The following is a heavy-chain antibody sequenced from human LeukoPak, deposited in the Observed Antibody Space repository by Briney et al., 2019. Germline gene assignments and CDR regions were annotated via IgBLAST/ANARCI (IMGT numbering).Heavy chain of an antibody. CDR2: IYHSGST. CDR3: AKSNGYGLIDY. D-gene: IGHD5-12*01. J-gene: IGHJ4*02. V-gene: IGHV4-39*01. Sequence: SETLSLTCTVSGGSISNNNYYWGWIRQPPGKGLEWIGSIYHSGSTNYNPSLKSRVTISVDTSKNQFSLKLSSVTAADTAMYYCAKSNGYGLIDYWGQGTLVTVSS. CDR1: GGSISNNNYY.